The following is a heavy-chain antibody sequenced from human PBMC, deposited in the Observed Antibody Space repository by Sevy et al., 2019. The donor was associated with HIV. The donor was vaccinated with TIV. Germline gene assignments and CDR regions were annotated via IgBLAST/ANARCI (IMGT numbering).Heavy chain of an antibody. CDR3: AKVYDSSGYYYVRIAYFDY. CDR1: GFTFSSYA. D-gene: IGHD3-22*01. CDR2: ISGSGGST. J-gene: IGHJ4*02. V-gene: IGHV3-23*01. Sequence: GGSLRLSCAASGFTFSSYAMSWVRQAPGKGLEWVSAISGSGGSTYYADSVKGRFTISRDNSKNTLYLQMNSLRAEETAVYYCAKVYDSSGYYYVRIAYFDYWGQGTLVTVSS.